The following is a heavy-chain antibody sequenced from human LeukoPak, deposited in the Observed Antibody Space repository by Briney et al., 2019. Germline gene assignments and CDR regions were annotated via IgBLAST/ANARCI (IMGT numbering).Heavy chain of an antibody. CDR2: IRYDGSNK. CDR1: GFTFSSYG. Sequence: GGSLRLSCAASGFTFSSYGMHWVRQAPGKGLEWVAFIRYDGSNKYYADSVKGRFAISRDNSKNTLYLQMNSPRVEDTAVYYCAKSWNYYDSSGDDALDIWGQGTMVTVSS. J-gene: IGHJ3*02. V-gene: IGHV3-30*02. CDR3: AKSWNYYDSSGDDALDI. D-gene: IGHD3-22*01.